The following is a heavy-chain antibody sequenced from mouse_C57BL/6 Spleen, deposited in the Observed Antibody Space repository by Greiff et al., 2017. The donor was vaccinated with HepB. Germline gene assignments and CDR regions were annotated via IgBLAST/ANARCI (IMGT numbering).Heavy chain of an antibody. Sequence: QAQLKQSGPELVKPGASVKISCKASGYAFSSSWMNWVKQRPGKGLEWIGRIYPGDGDTNYNGRFKGKATLTADKSSSTAYMQLSSLTSEDSAVYFCARSGGTTEYYFDYWGQGTTLTVSS. D-gene: IGHD1-1*01. CDR3: ARSGGTTEYYFDY. CDR1: GYAFSSSW. J-gene: IGHJ2*01. V-gene: IGHV1-82*01. CDR2: IYPGDGDT.